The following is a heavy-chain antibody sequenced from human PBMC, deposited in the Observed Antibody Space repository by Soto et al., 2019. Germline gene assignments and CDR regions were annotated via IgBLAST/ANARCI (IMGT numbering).Heavy chain of an antibody. Sequence: ASVKVSCKASGFSFSDYFMHWVRQAPGQGLEWMGIISPDGGRTSYAQKFQGKVTMTRDTSTSTVYMELSSLRSEDTAVYYCATRDPGHYWGQGTLVTVSS. CDR2: ISPDGGRT. V-gene: IGHV1-46*01. J-gene: IGHJ4*02. CDR1: GFSFSDYF. CDR3: ATRDPGHY.